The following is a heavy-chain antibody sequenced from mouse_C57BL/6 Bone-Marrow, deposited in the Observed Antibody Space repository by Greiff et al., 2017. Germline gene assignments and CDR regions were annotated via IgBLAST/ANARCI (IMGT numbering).Heavy chain of an antibody. CDR1: GFTFSDYG. D-gene: IGHD2-1*01. Sequence: EVQLQESGGGLVKPGGSLKLSCAASGFTFSDYGMHWVRQAPEKGLEWVAYISSGSSTIYYADTVKGRFTISRDNAKNTLFLQMTSLRSEDTAMYYCALYYGNYGFAYWGQGTLVTVSA. J-gene: IGHJ3*01. CDR3: ALYYGNYGFAY. V-gene: IGHV5-17*01. CDR2: ISSGSSTI.